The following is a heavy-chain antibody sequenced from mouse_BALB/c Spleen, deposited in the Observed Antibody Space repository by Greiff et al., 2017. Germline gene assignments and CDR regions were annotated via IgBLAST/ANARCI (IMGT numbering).Heavy chain of an antibody. Sequence: DVMLVESGGGLVQPKGSLKLSCAASGFTFNTYAMNWVRQAPGKGLEWVARIRSKSNNYATYYADSVKDRFTISRDDSQSMLYLQMNNLKTEDTAMYYCVRGGTSVWGAGTTVTVSS. D-gene: IGHD2-13*01. V-gene: IGHV10-1*02. J-gene: IGHJ1*01. CDR2: IRSKSNNYAT. CDR3: VRGGTSV. CDR1: GFTFNTYA.